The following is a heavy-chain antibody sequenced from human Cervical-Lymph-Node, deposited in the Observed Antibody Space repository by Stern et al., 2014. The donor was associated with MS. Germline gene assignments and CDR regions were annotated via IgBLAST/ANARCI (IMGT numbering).Heavy chain of an antibody. CDR2: ISSSSSYI. CDR1: GFTFSSYS. D-gene: IGHD5-24*01. V-gene: IGHV3-21*01. CDR3: ARDLQRWLQSGYGMDV. Sequence: VQLVESGGGLVKPGGSLRLSCAASGFTFSSYSMNWVRQAPGKGLEWVASISSSSSYIYYSDSVKGRFTISRDNAKNSLYLQMNSLRAEDTAVYYCARDLQRWLQSGYGMDVWGQGTTVTVSS. J-gene: IGHJ6*02.